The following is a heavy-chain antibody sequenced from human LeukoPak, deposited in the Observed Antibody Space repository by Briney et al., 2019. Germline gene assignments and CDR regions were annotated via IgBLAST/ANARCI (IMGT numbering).Heavy chain of an antibody. V-gene: IGHV3-23*01. J-gene: IGHJ4*02. D-gene: IGHD6-19*01. Sequence: PGGSLRLSCAASGFTFNNFAMGWVRQAPGKGLEWISAISGSGGSTYYADSVKGRFTISRDNSKNTLYLQMNSLRAEDTALYYCTKNVKSSGWYSDYWGQGTLVTVSS. CDR3: TKNVKSSGWYSDY. CDR1: GFTFNNFA. CDR2: ISGSGGST.